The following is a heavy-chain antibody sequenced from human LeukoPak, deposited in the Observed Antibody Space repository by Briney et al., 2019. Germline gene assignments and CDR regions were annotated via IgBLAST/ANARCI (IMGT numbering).Heavy chain of an antibody. CDR3: ARAQAYSSGWALFDY. J-gene: IGHJ4*02. CDR1: GYTFTGYY. D-gene: IGHD6-19*01. CDR2: INPNSGGT. V-gene: IGHV1-2*02. Sequence: ASVKVSCKASGYTFTGYYMHWVRQAPGQGLEWMGWINPNSGGTNYAQKFHGRVTMTRDTSISTAYMELSRLRSDDTAVYYCARAQAYSSGWALFDYWGQGTLVTVSS.